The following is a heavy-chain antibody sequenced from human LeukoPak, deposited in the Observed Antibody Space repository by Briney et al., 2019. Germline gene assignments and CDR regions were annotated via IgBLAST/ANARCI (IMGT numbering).Heavy chain of an antibody. CDR3: ARELGYCSSTSCWNWFDP. V-gene: IGHV4-61*08. Sequence: SQTLSLTCAVSGGSISSGGYYWSWIRQPPGKGLEWIGYIYYSGSTNYNPSLKSRVTISVDTSKNQFSLKLSSVTAADTAVYYCARELGYCSSTSCWNWFDPWGQGTLVTVSS. CDR2: IYYSGST. D-gene: IGHD2-2*01. CDR1: GGSISSGGYY. J-gene: IGHJ5*02.